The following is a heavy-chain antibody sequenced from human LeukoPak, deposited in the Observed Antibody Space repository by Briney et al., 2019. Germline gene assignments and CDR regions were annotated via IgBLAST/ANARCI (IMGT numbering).Heavy chain of an antibody. CDR3: ARGSSSWSHEFDP. CDR2: IYYSGST. D-gene: IGHD6-13*01. V-gene: IGHV4-39*01. CDR1: GGSISSSSCY. J-gene: IGHJ5*02. Sequence: PSETLSLTCTVSGGSISSSSCYWGWIRQPPGKGLEWIGSIYYSGSTYYNPSLKSRVTISVDTSKNQFSLKLSSVTAADTAVYYCARGSSSWSHEFDPWGRGTLVTVSS.